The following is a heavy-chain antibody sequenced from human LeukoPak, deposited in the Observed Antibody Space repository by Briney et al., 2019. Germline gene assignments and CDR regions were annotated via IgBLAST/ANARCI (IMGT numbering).Heavy chain of an antibody. CDR2: IVGGGGST. D-gene: IGHD2/OR15-2a*01. V-gene: IGHV3-23*01. CDR3: AKSRHDSYYYYFDY. J-gene: IGHJ4*02. Sequence: GGSLRVSCAASGFTFSNYAMSWVRQAPGKGLEWVSVIVGGGGSTYYGDSVKGRFTISRDNSKNTLYLEMNSLRAEDTAVYYCAKSRHDSYYYYFDYWGQGTLVPVSS. CDR1: GFTFSNYA.